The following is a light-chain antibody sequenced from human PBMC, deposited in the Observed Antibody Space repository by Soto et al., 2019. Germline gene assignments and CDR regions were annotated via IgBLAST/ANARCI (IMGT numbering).Light chain of an antibody. J-gene: IGLJ3*02. CDR3: TSYGGNNNLV. CDR2: EVT. Sequence: QSALTQPPSASGSPGQSVTISCTGTSSDIGVYDYVSWYQRHPGKAPKLVIYEVTKRPSGVPDRFSGSKSGNTASLTVSGLQAEDEADYYCTSYGGNNNLVFGGGTKLTVL. CDR1: SSDIGVYDY. V-gene: IGLV2-8*01.